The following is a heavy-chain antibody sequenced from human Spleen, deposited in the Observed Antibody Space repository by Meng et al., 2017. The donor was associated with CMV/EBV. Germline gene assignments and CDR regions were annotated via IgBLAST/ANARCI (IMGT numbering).Heavy chain of an antibody. CDR1: GGSISSRSHY. Sequence: LPEPAPGLVRPFETLSLTCTVAGGSISSRSHYWGRIRQPPGKGLEWIGSIYYSGSTYYNPSLKSRVTISVDTSKNQFSLKLSSVTAADTAVYYCARDLLYYFDYWGQGTLVTVSS. CDR2: IYYSGST. V-gene: IGHV4-39*07. J-gene: IGHJ4*02. CDR3: ARDLLYYFDY.